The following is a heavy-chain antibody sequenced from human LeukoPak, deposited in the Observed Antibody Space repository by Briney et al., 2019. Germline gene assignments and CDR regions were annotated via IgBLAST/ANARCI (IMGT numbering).Heavy chain of an antibody. CDR2: IKQDGSEK. D-gene: IGHD3-10*01. CDR3: AKVAKYYYGPETYYFFEQ. Sequence: GGSLRLSCAASGFTFSSYWMSWVRQAPGKGLEWVANIKQDGSEKYYVDSVKGRFTISRDNAKNSLYLQMNSLRAEDTAVYYCAKVAKYYYGPETYYFFEQWGQGTPVTASS. V-gene: IGHV3-7*01. J-gene: IGHJ4*02. CDR1: GFTFSSYW.